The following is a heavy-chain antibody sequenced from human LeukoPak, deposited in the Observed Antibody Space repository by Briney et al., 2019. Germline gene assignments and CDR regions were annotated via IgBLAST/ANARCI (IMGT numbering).Heavy chain of an antibody. Sequence: SETLSLTCSVSGGSITSGDYYWSWIRQSPGKGLEWIGYIYPSGTTYYTPSLTSRVTISVDTSKNQFSLKLNSLTAADTAVYYCAIGYTYGSHAFDIWGQGTMVTVSS. CDR3: AIGYTYGSHAFDI. CDR2: IYPSGTT. D-gene: IGHD5-18*01. J-gene: IGHJ3*02. CDR1: GGSITSGDYY. V-gene: IGHV4-30-4*01.